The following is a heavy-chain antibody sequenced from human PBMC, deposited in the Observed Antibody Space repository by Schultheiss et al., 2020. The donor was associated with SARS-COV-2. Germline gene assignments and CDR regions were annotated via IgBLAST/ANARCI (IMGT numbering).Heavy chain of an antibody. CDR1: GFTFSSYG. J-gene: IGHJ4*02. CDR3: ARERVGSSGWYFDY. V-gene: IGHV3-NL1*01. Sequence: GGSLRLSCAASGFTFSSYGMHWVRQAPGKGLEWVSVIYSGGSTYYSDSVKGRFTISRDNSKNTLYLQMNSLRAEDTAVYYCARERVGSSGWYFDYWVQGTLVTVSS. D-gene: IGHD6-19*01. CDR2: IYSGGST.